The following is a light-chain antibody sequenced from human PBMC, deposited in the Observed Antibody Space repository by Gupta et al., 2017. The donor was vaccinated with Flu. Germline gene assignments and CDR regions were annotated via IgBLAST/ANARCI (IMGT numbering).Light chain of an antibody. V-gene: IGLV1-47*01. J-gene: IGLJ3*02. CDR2: RNN. CDR1: SANIGSNY. CDR3: SAWDDSSWV. Sequence: QSVLTQPPSASGTSGPRVTISCSGSSANIGSNYVYWYQQLPGTAPKLVIYRNNQRPSGVPDRFSGSKSGTSASLAISGLRSEDEADYYCSAWDDSSWVFGGGTKLTVV.